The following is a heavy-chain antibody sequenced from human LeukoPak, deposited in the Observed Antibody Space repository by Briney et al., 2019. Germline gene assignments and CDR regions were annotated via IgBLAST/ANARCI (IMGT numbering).Heavy chain of an antibody. D-gene: IGHD2/OR15-2a*01. CDR3: ARHQRESGNSEYYAPHFDH. J-gene: IGHJ4*02. CDR1: GFTFSPYW. V-gene: IGHV3-7*01. CDR2: IKKDGSET. Sequence: GSPRLSSAPSGFTFSPYWMSSGPQSPLKGLEWVSNIKKDGSETYNLDPAKGRFTISRDNAKNSVSLHLPSLRAEDTALYYCARHQRESGNSEYYAPHFDHWGPGALVTVSS.